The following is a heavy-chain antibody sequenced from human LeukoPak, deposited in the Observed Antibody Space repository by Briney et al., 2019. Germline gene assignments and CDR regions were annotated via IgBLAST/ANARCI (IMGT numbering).Heavy chain of an antibody. J-gene: IGHJ3*02. D-gene: IGHD2-15*01. CDR3: AVLGYCSGGSRPGAFDI. CDR1: GYTFTSYG. Sequence: ASVKVSCKASGYTFTSYGISWVRQAPGQGLEWMGWISAYNGNTNYAQKLQGRVTMTTDTSTSTAYMELRSLRSEDTAVYYCAVLGYCSGGSRPGAFDIWGQGTMVTVSS. CDR2: ISAYNGNT. V-gene: IGHV1-18*01.